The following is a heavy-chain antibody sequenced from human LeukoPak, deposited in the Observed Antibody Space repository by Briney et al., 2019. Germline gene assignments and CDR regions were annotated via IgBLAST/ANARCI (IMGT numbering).Heavy chain of an antibody. CDR2: ISSSGSPI. D-gene: IGHD6-19*01. J-gene: IGHJ4*02. CDR1: GFTFSSYE. Sequence: GGSLRLSCAASGFTFSSYEMNWVRQAPGKGLEWVSYISSSGSPIYYADSVKGRFTISRDNAKNSLYLQMNSLRAGDTAIYYCVLRGAVAAADFWGQGTLVTVSS. CDR3: VLRGAVAAADF. V-gene: IGHV3-48*03.